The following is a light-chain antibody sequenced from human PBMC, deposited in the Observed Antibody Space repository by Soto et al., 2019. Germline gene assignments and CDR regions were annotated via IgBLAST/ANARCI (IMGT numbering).Light chain of an antibody. CDR3: QQYSSYATWT. Sequence: DIQMTQSPSTLSAYVGDRVTITCRASQSISRWLAWYQQRPGKAPKILIFDASTLKSGVLSRFSGSGSGTEFTLTISSPQPDDVATYYCQQYSSYATWTFGQGTEVEVK. CDR1: QSISRW. V-gene: IGKV1-5*01. CDR2: DAS. J-gene: IGKJ1*01.